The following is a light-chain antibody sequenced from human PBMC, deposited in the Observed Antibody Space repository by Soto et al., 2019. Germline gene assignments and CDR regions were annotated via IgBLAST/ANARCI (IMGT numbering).Light chain of an antibody. J-gene: IGKJ5*01. CDR2: DTS. CDR3: QQYNNWPPIT. V-gene: IGKV3-15*01. Sequence: EIVLTQSPATLSSSPGERATLSCRASQTVTSKLAWYQHKPGQAPRLLIYDTSTRATGIPARFSGSGSGTEFTLTISSLQSEDFAVYYCQQYNNWPPITFGQGTRLEIK. CDR1: QTVTSK.